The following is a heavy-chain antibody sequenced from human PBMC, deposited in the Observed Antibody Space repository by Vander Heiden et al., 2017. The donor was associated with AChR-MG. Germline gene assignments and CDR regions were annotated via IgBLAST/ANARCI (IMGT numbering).Heavy chain of an antibody. V-gene: IGHV3-9*01. CDR3: AKDRRGRGSGWYYFDY. Sequence: DVQLVESGGGLVQPGRSLRLSCAASGFTCDDYAMHWVRQAPGKGLGWVSGISWSSGSIGYADSVKGRFTISRDNAKNSLYLKMNSLRAEDTALYYCAKDRRGRGSGWYYFDYWGQGTLVTVSS. CDR2: ISWSSGSI. CDR1: GFTCDDYA. D-gene: IGHD6-19*01. J-gene: IGHJ4*02.